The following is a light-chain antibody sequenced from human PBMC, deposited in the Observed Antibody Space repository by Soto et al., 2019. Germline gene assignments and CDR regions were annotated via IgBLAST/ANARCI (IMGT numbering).Light chain of an antibody. CDR3: QSYDSSLSGCV. CDR2: ANT. CDR1: SSNIGAGYD. J-gene: IGLJ1*01. Sequence: QSVLTQPPSVSGAPGQRVTISCTGSSSNIGAGYDVHWYQQLPGAAPKLLIYANTNRPSGVPGRFSGSKSGTSASLAITGLQAEDEADYYCQSYDSSLSGCVFGTGTKVTVL. V-gene: IGLV1-40*01.